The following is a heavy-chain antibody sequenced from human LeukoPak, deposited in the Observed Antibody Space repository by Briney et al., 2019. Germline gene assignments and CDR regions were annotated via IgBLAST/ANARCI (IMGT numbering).Heavy chain of an antibody. CDR1: GGSISRYY. CDR3: ARGYRDVVVPAAKYYYYYMDV. Sequence: SETLSLTCTVSGGSISRYYWSWIRQPPGKGLEWIGEINHSGSTNYNPSLKSRVTISVDTSKNQFSLKLSSVTAADTAVYYCARGYRDVVVPAAKYYYYYMDVWGKGTTVTISS. D-gene: IGHD2-2*01. CDR2: INHSGST. V-gene: IGHV4-34*01. J-gene: IGHJ6*03.